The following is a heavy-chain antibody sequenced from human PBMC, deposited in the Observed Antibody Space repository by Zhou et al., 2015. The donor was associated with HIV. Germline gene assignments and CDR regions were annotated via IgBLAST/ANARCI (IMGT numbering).Heavy chain of an antibody. D-gene: IGHD3-22*01. CDR2: IIPLFGKP. CDR3: ARDVPSYYLDSSGLQTMAVQ. V-gene: IGHV1-69*01. CDR1: GGTFNTYE. Sequence: QVQLVQSRTEVKKPGSSVKVSCKASGGTFNTYEVSWVRQAPGQGLVWMGGIIPLFGKPNYAQKFLGRVTITADQITKTAYMELSSLRSEDTAVYYCARDVPSYYLDSSGLQTMAVQWGQGTLVVVSS. J-gene: IGHJ4*02.